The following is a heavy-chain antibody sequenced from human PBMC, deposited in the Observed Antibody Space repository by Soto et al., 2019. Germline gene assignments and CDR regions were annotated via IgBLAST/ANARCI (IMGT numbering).Heavy chain of an antibody. V-gene: IGHV1-69*12. CDR3: ATHCTGVPRYYYGMDV. J-gene: IGHJ6*02. D-gene: IGHD2-8*02. CDR2: IIPIFGTA. Sequence: QVQLVQSGAEVKKPASSVKVSCKASGGTFSSYAISWVRQAPGQGLEWMGGIIPIFGTADYAQKFQGRVTITADESTSTAYMELSSLRSEDTAVYYCATHCTGVPRYYYGMDVWGQGTTVTFSS. CDR1: GGTFSSYA.